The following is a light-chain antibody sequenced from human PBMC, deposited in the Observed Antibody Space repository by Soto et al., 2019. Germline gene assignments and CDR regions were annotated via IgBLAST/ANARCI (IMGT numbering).Light chain of an antibody. CDR1: ESVTSTY. V-gene: IGKV3-20*01. J-gene: IGKJ2*01. Sequence: EIVLTQSPGTLSLSPGERATLSCRTSESVTSTYLAWYQQKPGQPPRLLIYDGSSRATGIPDRFSGSGSGTDFTLTISRLEPEDFAVYYCQVFGSSPRYTFGQGTKLEIK. CDR3: QVFGSSPRYT. CDR2: DGS.